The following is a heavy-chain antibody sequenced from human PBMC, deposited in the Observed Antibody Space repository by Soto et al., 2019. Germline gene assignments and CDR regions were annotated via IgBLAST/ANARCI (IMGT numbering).Heavy chain of an antibody. Sequence: PSETLSLTCAVSGGSISNGNSYSWSWIRQPPGKGLEWIGSISHTGSTSYNPSLKGRVTMSVDKSKNQFSLKLSSVTAADMAVYYCARAVAPYLGTWFDPWGQGTLVTVSS. D-gene: IGHD3-16*01. CDR3: ARAVAPYLGTWFDP. J-gene: IGHJ5*02. CDR2: ISHTGST. V-gene: IGHV4-30-2*01. CDR1: GGSISNGNSYS.